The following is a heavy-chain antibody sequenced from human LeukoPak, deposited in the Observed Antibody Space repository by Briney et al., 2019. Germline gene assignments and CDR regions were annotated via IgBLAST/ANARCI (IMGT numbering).Heavy chain of an antibody. CDR3: ARPQSGDYIDY. V-gene: IGHV5-51*01. J-gene: IGHJ4*02. D-gene: IGHD3-3*01. Sequence: GESLKISCKGSGYSFSTNWIGWVRQLPGKGLEWMGIIYPGDSDTRYSLSFQGQVTISADKSIGTVYLRWSSLKASDSAMYYCARPQSGDYIDYWGQGTLVTVSS. CDR2: IYPGDSDT. CDR1: GYSFSTNW.